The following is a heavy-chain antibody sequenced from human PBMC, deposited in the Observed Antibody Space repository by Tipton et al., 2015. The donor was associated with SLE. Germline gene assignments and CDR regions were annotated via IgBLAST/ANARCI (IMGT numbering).Heavy chain of an antibody. Sequence: TLSLTCTVSGGSISSGDYHWSWIRQPAGKGLEWIGRIHSSGSTNYNPSLQSRVTLSVDTSKSQFSLRLSSVTAADTAVYYCARDRYFVGGSCFVCFFDLWGRGTLVTVSS. J-gene: IGHJ2*01. CDR1: GGSISSGDYH. D-gene: IGHD2-15*01. V-gene: IGHV4-61*02. CDR2: IHSSGST. CDR3: ARDRYFVGGSCFVCFFDL.